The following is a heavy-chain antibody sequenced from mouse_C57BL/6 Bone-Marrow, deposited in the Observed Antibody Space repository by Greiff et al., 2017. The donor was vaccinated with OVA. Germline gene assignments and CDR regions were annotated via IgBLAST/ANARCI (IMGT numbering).Heavy chain of an antibody. Sequence: EVKLMESGGGLVKPGGSLKLSCAASGFTFSDYGMHWVRQAPEKGLEWVAYISSGGSTIYYADTVKGRFTISRDNAKNTLFLQMTSLRSEDTAMYYCARGPLYSPLRYWYFDVWGTGTTVTVSS. CDR2: ISSGGSTI. CDR3: ARGPLYSPLRYWYFDV. V-gene: IGHV5-17*01. CDR1: GFTFSDYG. D-gene: IGHD1-1*01. J-gene: IGHJ1*03.